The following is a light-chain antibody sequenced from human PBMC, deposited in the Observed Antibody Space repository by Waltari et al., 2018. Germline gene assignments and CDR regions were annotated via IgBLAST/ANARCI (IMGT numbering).Light chain of an antibody. CDR1: QGISSS. J-gene: IGKJ4*01. CDR2: AAS. V-gene: IGKV1-9*01. Sequence: IQLTQSPSSLSASVGDRVTITCRASQGISSSLAWYQQTPGKAPKPLIYAASTLQSGVPSRFSGSGSGTDFTLTISSLQPEDFATYYCQQLDTYPLTFGGGTKVEIK. CDR3: QQLDTYPLT.